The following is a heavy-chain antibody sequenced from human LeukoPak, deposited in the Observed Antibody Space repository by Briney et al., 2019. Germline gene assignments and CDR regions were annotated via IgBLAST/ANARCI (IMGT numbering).Heavy chain of an antibody. CDR1: GFTFSSYG. CDR3: AKDARRYCSSTSCRTGYFDY. J-gene: IGHJ4*02. CDR2: IPYDGSNK. Sequence: GRSLRLSCAASGFTFSSYGMHWVRQAPGKGLEWVAVIPYDGSNKYYADSVKGRFTISRDNSKNTLYLQMNSLRAEDTAVYYCAKDARRYCSSTSCRTGYFDYWGQGTLVTVSS. D-gene: IGHD2-2*01. V-gene: IGHV3-30*18.